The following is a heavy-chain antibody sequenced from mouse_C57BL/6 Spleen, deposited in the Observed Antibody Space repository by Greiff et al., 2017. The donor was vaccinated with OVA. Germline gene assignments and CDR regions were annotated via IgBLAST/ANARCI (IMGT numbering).Heavy chain of an antibody. Sequence: VQGVESGAELVRPGASVKLSCKASGYTFTDYYINWVKQRPGQGLEWIARIYPGSGNTYYNEKFKGKATLTAEKSSSTAYMQLSSLTSEDSAVYFCAREAGSSYRYYAMDYWGQGTSVTVSS. V-gene: IGHV1-76*01. CDR2: IYPGSGNT. J-gene: IGHJ4*01. CDR1: GYTFTDYY. D-gene: IGHD1-1*01. CDR3: AREAGSSYRYYAMDY.